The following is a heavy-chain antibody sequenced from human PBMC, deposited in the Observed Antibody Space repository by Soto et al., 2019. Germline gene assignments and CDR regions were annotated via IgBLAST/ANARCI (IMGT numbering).Heavy chain of an antibody. Sequence: ASVKVSCKASGYTFNSHAIHWVRQAPGQRPEWLGWINAGNGNTYYSEKFEGRVTFTRDTAATTVNMELTSLTSEDTAIYYCGRDQSGIGYYVDWFDPWGQGALVTVSS. CDR1: GYTFNSHA. CDR2: INAGNGNT. V-gene: IGHV1-3*01. D-gene: IGHD3-10*02. CDR3: GRDQSGIGYYVDWFDP. J-gene: IGHJ5*02.